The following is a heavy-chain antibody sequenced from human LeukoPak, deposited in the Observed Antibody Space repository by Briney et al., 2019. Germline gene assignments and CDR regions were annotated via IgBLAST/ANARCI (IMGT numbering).Heavy chain of an antibody. CDR3: ARVEATDSGSYYLHFDY. CDR1: GGSISSGDYY. D-gene: IGHD1-26*01. Sequence: PSQTLSLTCTVSGGSISSGDYYWSWIRQPPGKGLEWIGYIYYSGSTYYNPSLKSRVTISVDTSKNQFSLKLSSVTAADTAVYYCARVEATDSGSYYLHFDYWGQGILVTVSS. J-gene: IGHJ4*02. CDR2: IYYSGST. V-gene: IGHV4-30-4*08.